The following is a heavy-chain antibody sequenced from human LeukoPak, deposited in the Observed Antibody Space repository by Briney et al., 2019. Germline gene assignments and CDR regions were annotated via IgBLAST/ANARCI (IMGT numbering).Heavy chain of an antibody. J-gene: IGHJ4*02. CDR3: ARDIGPWPNSLFDY. V-gene: IGHV3-33*01. Sequence: PGGSLRLSCAASGFIFSNYGFHWVRQAPGRGKEWEGLISSDGSRKYYTDSVKGRCTITRDDSKNTLFLLMNSLRAEDMAVYYCARDIGPWPNSLFDYWGQGNLVTVSS. CDR2: ISSDGSRK. CDR1: GFIFSNYG. D-gene: IGHD4-23*01.